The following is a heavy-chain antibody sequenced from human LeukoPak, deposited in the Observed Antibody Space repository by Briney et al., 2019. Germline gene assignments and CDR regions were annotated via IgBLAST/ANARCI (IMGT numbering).Heavy chain of an antibody. J-gene: IGHJ4*02. CDR1: GYTFTSYG. V-gene: IGHV1-18*01. CDR3: ATDGHDNSGYYFGHY. D-gene: IGHD3-22*01. Sequence: ASVKVSCKASGYTFTSYGINWVRQAPGQGLEWMGWISTYNGYTNYAQNLQGRVTMTTDTSANTVYLELRSLRSDDTAVYYCATDGHDNSGYYFGHYWGQGTLVTVSS. CDR2: ISTYNGYT.